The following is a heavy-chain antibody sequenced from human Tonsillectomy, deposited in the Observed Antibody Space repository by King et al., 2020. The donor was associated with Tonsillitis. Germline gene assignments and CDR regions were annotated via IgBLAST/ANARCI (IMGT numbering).Heavy chain of an antibody. D-gene: IGHD1-1*01. V-gene: IGHV3-33*01. Sequence: VQLVESGGGVVQPGRSLRLSCAASGFSFSVYGMHWVRQAPGKGLEWVAVIWYDGSNKYYADSVKGRFTISRDNSKNTLYLQMNSLRAEDTAVYYCARDPGWGSPNNDPHYYYGMDVWGQGTTVTVSS. J-gene: IGHJ6*02. CDR2: IWYDGSNK. CDR1: GFSFSVYG. CDR3: ARDPGWGSPNNDPHYYYGMDV.